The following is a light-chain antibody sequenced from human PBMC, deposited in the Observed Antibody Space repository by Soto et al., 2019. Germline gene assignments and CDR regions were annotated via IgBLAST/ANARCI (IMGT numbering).Light chain of an antibody. CDR3: CSYAGGRTYL. CDR2: EGT. Sequence: QSALTQPASVSGSPGQSITISCTGTRSDVGGYNFVSWYQQHPGKAPKLMIYEGTKRPSGVSDRFSGSKSGNTASLTISGLQTEDEADYYCCSYAGGRTYLFGTGTKVTVL. CDR1: RSDVGGYNF. J-gene: IGLJ1*01. V-gene: IGLV2-23*01.